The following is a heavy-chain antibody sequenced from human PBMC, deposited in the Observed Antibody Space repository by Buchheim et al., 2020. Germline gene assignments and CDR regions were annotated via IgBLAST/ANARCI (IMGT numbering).Heavy chain of an antibody. V-gene: IGHV1-2*04. J-gene: IGHJ2*01. CDR2: INPNSGGT. D-gene: IGHD3-16*02. CDR3: AREVYDYVWGSYPKGRYFDL. CDR1: GYTFTGYY. Sequence: QVQLVQSGAEVKKPGASVKVSCKASGYTFTGYYMHWVRQAPGQGLEWMGWINPNSGGTNYAQKFQGWGTMTRDTSISTAYMELSRLRSDDTAVYYCAREVYDYVWGSYPKGRYFDLWGRGTL.